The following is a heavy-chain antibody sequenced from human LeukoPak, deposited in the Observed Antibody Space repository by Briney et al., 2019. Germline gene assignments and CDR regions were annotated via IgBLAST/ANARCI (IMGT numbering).Heavy chain of an antibody. D-gene: IGHD3-10*01. CDR2: IYYSGST. CDR3: AREVRGEAFDI. CDR1: GGSISSGDYY. V-gene: IGHV4-30-4*08. J-gene: IGHJ3*02. Sequence: SQTLSLTCTVSGGSISSGDYYWSWIRQPPGKGLEWIGYIYYSGSTYYNPSLKSRITIRVETSKNQFSLKLSSVTAADTAVYYCAREVRGEAFDIWGQGTMVTVSS.